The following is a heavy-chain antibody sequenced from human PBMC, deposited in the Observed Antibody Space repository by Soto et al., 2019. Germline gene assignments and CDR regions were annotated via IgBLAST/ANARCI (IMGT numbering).Heavy chain of an antibody. V-gene: IGHV3-15*01. Sequence: GGSLRLSCAASGFTFSNAWMSWVRQAPGKGLEWVGRIKSKTDGGTTDYAAPVKGRFTISRDDSKNTLYLQMNSLKTEDTAVYYCTTDRVENIVVVTAIDYWGQGTRVTVSS. CDR3: TTDRVENIVVVTAIDY. J-gene: IGHJ4*02. D-gene: IGHD2-21*02. CDR1: GFTFSNAW. CDR2: IKSKTDGGTT.